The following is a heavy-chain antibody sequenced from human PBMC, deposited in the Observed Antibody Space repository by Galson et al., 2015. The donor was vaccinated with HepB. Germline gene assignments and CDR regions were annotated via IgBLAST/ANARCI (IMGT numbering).Heavy chain of an antibody. J-gene: IGHJ4*02. CDR2: INAGNGNT. CDR1: GYTFTSYA. V-gene: IGHV1-3*01. Sequence: SVKVSCRASGYTFTSYAMHWVRQAPGQRLEWMGWINAGNGNTRYSQKFQGRVTITRDTSATTAYMELSSLRSEDTAMYYCARREASEAIDYWGQGTLVTVSS. D-gene: IGHD6-19*01. CDR3: ARREASEAIDY.